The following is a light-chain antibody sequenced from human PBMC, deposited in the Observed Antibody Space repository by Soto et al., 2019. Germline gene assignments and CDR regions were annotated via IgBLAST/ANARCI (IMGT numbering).Light chain of an antibody. CDR2: LNSDGSH. CDR3: QTLGSGIVV. CDR1: SGHSNYA. J-gene: IGLJ2*01. Sequence: QPVLTQSPSASASLGASVKLTCTLSSGHSNYAIAWHQQQSEKGPRYLMKLNSDGSHSKGDGIPDRFSSSSSGAERYLTISCLQSEDEADYYCQTLGSGIVVFGGGTKLTVL. V-gene: IGLV4-69*01.